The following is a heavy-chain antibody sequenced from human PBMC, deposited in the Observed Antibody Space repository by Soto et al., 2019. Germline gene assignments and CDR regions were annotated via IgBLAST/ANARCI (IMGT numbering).Heavy chain of an antibody. D-gene: IGHD3-9*01. J-gene: IGHJ3*02. V-gene: IGHV1-24*01. CDR2: FDPEDGET. CDR1: GGTFSSYA. Sequence: ASVKVSCKASGGTFSSYAISWVRQAPGKGLEWMGGFDPEDGETIYAQKFQGRVTMTEDTSTDTAYMELSSLRSEDTAVYYCAIDQHYNILRNTDAFDIWGQGTMVTVS. CDR3: AIDQHYNILRNTDAFDI.